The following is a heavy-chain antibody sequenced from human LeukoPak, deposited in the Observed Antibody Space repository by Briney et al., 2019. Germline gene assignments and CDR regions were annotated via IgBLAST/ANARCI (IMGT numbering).Heavy chain of an antibody. CDR2: IYTSGST. CDR3: AREMGIVETRFDY. CDR1: GVSISSSSYY. V-gene: IGHV4-61*02. Sequence: PSETLSLTCTVSGVSISSSSYYWSWIRQPAVKGLEWIGRIYTSGSTNYNPSLKSRVTMSVDTSKNQFSLKLSSVTAADTAVYYCAREMGIVETRFDYWGQGTLVTVSS. D-gene: IGHD2-15*01. J-gene: IGHJ4*02.